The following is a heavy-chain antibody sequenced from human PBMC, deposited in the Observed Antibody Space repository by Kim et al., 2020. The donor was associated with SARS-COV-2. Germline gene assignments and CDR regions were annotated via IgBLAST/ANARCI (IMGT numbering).Heavy chain of an antibody. Sequence: NKYYADSVKGRFTISRDNSKNTLYLQMNSLRAEDTAVYYCAREGYSSDFDYWGQGTLVTVSS. CDR3: AREGYSSDFDY. CDR2: NK. V-gene: IGHV3-30*01. D-gene: IGHD5-18*01. J-gene: IGHJ4*02.